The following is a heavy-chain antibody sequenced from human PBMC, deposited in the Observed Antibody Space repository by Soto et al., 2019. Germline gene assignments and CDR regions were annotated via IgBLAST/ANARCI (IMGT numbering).Heavy chain of an antibody. J-gene: IGHJ3*02. CDR1: GGSISSGGYY. V-gene: IGHV4-31*03. Sequence: KPSETLSLTCTVSGGSISSGGYYWSWIRQHPGKGLEWIGYIYYSGSTYYNPSLKSRVTISVDTSRNQFSLKLSSVTAADTAVYYCARDGGYGNVCAFDIWGQGTMVTVSS. CDR3: ARDGGYGNVCAFDI. D-gene: IGHD5-18*01. CDR2: IYYSGST.